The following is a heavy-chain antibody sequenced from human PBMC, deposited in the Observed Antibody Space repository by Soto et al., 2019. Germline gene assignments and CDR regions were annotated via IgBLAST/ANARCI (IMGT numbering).Heavy chain of an antibody. CDR3: ARELGYCTNGGCYYYHGMDV. CDR1: GDSVSSNSAA. V-gene: IGHV6-1*01. J-gene: IGHJ6*02. D-gene: IGHD2-8*01. Sequence: SQTLSLTCAISGDSVSSNSAAWNWIRQSPSRGLEWLGWPYYRAKWTNDYAVSVKSRITINTDISKNQFSLQLNSVTPEDTAVYYCARELGYCTNGGCYYYHGMDVWGQGTTVTVSS. CDR2: PYYRAKWTN.